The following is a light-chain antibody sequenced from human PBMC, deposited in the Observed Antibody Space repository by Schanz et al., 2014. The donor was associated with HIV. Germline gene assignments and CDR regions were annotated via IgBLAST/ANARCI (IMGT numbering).Light chain of an antibody. CDR2: DVN. V-gene: IGLV2-14*01. CDR1: NSDVGGYDY. CDR3: SSYTTSSPRV. Sequence: QSALTQPASVSGSPGQSITISCTGTNSDVGGYDYVSWYQQHPGKAPKLIIYDVNYRPSGSSNRFSGSKSGSTASLAIFGLQAEDEADYYCSSYTTSSPRVFGGGTKLTVL. J-gene: IGLJ2*01.